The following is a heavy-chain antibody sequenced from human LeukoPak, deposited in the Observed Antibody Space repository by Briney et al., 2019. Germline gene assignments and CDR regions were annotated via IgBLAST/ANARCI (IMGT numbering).Heavy chain of an antibody. J-gene: IGHJ4*02. CDR2: MNPNSGNT. CDR1: GYSFTSFD. Sequence: PRASVKVSCKTSGYSFTSFDVNWVRQATGQGLEWMGWMNPNSGNTGYAQRFLGRVTMTRDTSISTAYMELSNLTSDDTAAYYCARGTPYCSSASCYNYWGQGTLLTVSS. CDR3: ARGTPYCSSASCYNY. V-gene: IGHV1-8*01. D-gene: IGHD2-2*02.